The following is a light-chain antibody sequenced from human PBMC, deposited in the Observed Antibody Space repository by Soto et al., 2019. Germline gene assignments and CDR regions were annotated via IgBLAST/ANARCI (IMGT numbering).Light chain of an antibody. Sequence: QSALTQPASVSGSPGQSITISCTGTSSDVGGYNYVSWYQQHPGKAPKLMIYDVSNRPSGVSNRFSGSKSGNTASLTISGLQAEDKADYYCSSYTSSSTLLYVFGTWTKLTVL. CDR2: DVS. CDR3: SSYTSSSTLLYV. V-gene: IGLV2-14*01. J-gene: IGLJ1*01. CDR1: SSDVGGYNY.